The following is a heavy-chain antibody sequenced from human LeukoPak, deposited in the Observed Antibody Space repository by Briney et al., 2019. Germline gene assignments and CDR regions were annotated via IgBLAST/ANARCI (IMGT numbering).Heavy chain of an antibody. CDR1: GYTRTELS. CDR2: FDPEDGET. Sequence: ASVKVSCKVSGYTRTELSMHWVRQAPGKGLEWMGGFDPEDGETIYAQKFQGRVTMTEDTSTDTAYMELSSLRSEDTAVYYCATLGYCSSTSCYSPTHWFDPWGLGTLVTVSS. V-gene: IGHV1-24*01. J-gene: IGHJ5*02. CDR3: ATLGYCSSTSCYSPTHWFDP. D-gene: IGHD2-2*01.